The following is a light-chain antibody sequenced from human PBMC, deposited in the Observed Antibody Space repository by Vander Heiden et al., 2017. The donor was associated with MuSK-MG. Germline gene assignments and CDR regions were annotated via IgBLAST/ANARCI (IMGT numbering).Light chain of an antibody. CDR3: QHYGTSLWT. CDR2: GVS. J-gene: IGKJ1*01. V-gene: IGKV3-20*01. CDR1: QTISSTS. Sequence: EIVLTQSPGTLSLSPGERATLSCRASQTISSTSLAWYRQKPGQAPRLLIYGVSSRAIGAPDRFSGSGSGTDFTLTISRLEPEDFAVYYCQHYGTSLWTFGQGTKVEVK.